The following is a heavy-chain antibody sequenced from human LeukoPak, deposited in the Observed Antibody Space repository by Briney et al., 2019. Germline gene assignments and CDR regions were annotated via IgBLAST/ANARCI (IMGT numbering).Heavy chain of an antibody. Sequence: PGGSLRLSCAVSEFTVSSNYMSWVRQAPGKGLEWVSYISSSGSTIYYADSVKGRFTISRDNAKNSLYLQMNSLRAEDTAVYYCARAALRPYDYWGQGTLVTVSS. CDR2: ISSSGSTI. D-gene: IGHD3-16*01. CDR1: EFTVSSNY. J-gene: IGHJ4*02. CDR3: ARAALRPYDY. V-gene: IGHV3-11*04.